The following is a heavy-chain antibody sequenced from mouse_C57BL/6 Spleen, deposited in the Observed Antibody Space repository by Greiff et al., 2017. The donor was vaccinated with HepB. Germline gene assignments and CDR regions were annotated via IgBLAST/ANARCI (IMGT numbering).Heavy chain of an antibody. CDR1: GYTFTSYW. D-gene: IGHD1-1*01. CDR3: ARNGYYGSSYPFAY. CDR2: IHPNSGST. J-gene: IGHJ3*01. V-gene: IGHV1-64*01. Sequence: QVQLQQPGAELVKPGASVKLSCKASGYTFTSYWMHWVKQRPGQGLEWIGMIHPNSGSTNYNEKFKSKATLTVDKSSSTAYMQLSSLTSEDSAVYYCARNGYYGSSYPFAYWGQGTLVTVSA.